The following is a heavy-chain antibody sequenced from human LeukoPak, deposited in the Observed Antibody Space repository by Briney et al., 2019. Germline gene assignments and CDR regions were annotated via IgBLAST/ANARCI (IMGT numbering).Heavy chain of an antibody. CDR1: GGSFSGYY. V-gene: IGHV4-34*01. Sequence: SETLSLTCAVYGGSFSGYYWSWIRQPPGKGLEWIGEINHSGSTNYNPSLKSRVTISVDTSKNQFSLKLSSVTAADTAVYYCARGPYNWNYRLVFDYWGQGTLVTVSS. D-gene: IGHD1-7*01. CDR2: INHSGST. J-gene: IGHJ4*02. CDR3: ARGPYNWNYRLVFDY.